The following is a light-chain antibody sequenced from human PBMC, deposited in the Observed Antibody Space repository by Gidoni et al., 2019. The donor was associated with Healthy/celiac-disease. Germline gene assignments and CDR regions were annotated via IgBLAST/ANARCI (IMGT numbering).Light chain of an antibody. CDR1: QSVSSY. CDR2: DAS. V-gene: IGKV3-11*01. J-gene: IGKJ4*01. Sequence: VLPQSPATLSLSPGERATLTCRASQSVSSYLAWYQQKPGQAPRLLIYDASNRATGIPARFSGSGSGTDFTLTISSLEPEDFAVYYCQQRSNWPPEVTFGGGTKVEIK. CDR3: QQRSNWPPEVT.